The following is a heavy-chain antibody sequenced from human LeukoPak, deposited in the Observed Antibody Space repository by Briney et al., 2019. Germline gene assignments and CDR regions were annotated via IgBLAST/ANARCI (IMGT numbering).Heavy chain of an antibody. CDR2: ISYDGSNK. CDR3: ARGEQWLVRQFDY. CDR1: GFTFSSYG. D-gene: IGHD6-19*01. V-gene: IGHV3-30*03. Sequence: GGSLRLSCAASGFTFSSYGMHWVRQAPGKGLEWVAVISYDGSNKYYADSVKGRFTISRDNSKNTLYLQMNSLRAEDTAVYYCARGEQWLVRQFDYWGQGTLVTVSS. J-gene: IGHJ4*02.